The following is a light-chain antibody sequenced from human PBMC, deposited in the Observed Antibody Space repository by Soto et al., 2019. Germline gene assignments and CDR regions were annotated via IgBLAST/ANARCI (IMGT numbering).Light chain of an antibody. Sequence: QSVLTQPASVSGSPGQSITISCTGTSSDIGAYDYVSWYQQHPGKVPKVIIYEVFNRPSGVSNRFSGSKSGTTASLTISGLQAEDEADYFCCSYTSTFSVFGGGTKVTVL. CDR1: SSDIGAYDY. CDR2: EVF. V-gene: IGLV2-14*03. CDR3: CSYTSTFSV. J-gene: IGLJ3*02.